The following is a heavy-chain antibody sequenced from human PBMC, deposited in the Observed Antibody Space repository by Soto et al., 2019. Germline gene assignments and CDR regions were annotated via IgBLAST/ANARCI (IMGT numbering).Heavy chain of an antibody. Sequence: EVQLVESGGGLVQPGGSLRLSCAASGFTFSNYWMDWVRQAPGKGLEWVANINQDGSERHYVDSVKGRFTISRDNVKNSLYLQMNSLTAEDSALNYCSPSLDYWGQGALVTVSS. CDR1: GFTFSNYW. V-gene: IGHV3-7*01. CDR3: SPSLDY. J-gene: IGHJ4*02. CDR2: INQDGSER.